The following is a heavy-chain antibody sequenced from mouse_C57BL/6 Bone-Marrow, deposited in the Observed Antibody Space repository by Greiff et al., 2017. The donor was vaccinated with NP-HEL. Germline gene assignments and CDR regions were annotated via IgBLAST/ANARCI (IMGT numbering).Heavy chain of an antibody. D-gene: IGHD1-1*01. CDR3: ARETTVVDYYAMDY. Sequence: EVQLQQSGGGLVKPGGSLKLSCAASGFTFSSYAMSWVRQTPEKRLEWVATISDGGSYTYYPDNVKGRFTISRDNAKNNLYLQMSHLKSEDTAMYYCARETTVVDYYAMDYWGQGTSVTVSS. V-gene: IGHV5-4*01. CDR1: GFTFSSYA. J-gene: IGHJ4*01. CDR2: ISDGGSYT.